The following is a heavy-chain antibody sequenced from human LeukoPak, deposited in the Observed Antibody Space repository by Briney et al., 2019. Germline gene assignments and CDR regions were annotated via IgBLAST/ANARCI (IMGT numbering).Heavy chain of an antibody. CDR1: GDSVSSNSAT. CDR2: TYYRSKWYN. J-gene: IGHJ4*02. D-gene: IGHD1-26*01. Sequence: SQTLSLTFAISGDSVSSNSATWDWLRQSPSRGLEWLGRTYYRSKWYNDDAVSVKSRITINPATSKNQFSLHLNSLTPEDTAVYYCARVGRSGTDYEYWGQGTLVTVSS. V-gene: IGHV6-1*01. CDR3: ARVGRSGTDYEY.